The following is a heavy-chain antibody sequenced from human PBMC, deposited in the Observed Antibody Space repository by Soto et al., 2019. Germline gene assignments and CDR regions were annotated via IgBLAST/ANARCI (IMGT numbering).Heavy chain of an antibody. CDR3: AKQYYGILTGSDY. Sequence: GGSLRLSCAASGFTFSSYAMNWVRQAPGKGLEWVSVISSSGVNTYYADSVKGRFAISRDNSKNTLYLQMNTLRAEDTAVYYCAKQYYGILTGSDYWGQGTLVTVSS. CDR1: GFTFSSYA. V-gene: IGHV3-23*01. D-gene: IGHD3-9*01. J-gene: IGHJ4*02. CDR2: ISSSGVNT.